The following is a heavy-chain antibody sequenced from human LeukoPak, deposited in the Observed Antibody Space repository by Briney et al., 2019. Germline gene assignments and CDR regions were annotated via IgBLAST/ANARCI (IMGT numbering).Heavy chain of an antibody. J-gene: IGHJ4*02. V-gene: IGHV4-39*01. Sequence: SETLSLNCTVSGGSISSSSYYWGWIRQPPGKGLEWIGSIYYSGSTYYNPSLKSRVTISVDTSKNQFSLKLSSVTAADTAVYYCARPVDKAESFDYWGQGTLVTVSS. CDR3: ARPVDKAESFDY. D-gene: IGHD5-12*01. CDR1: GGSISSSSYY. CDR2: IYYSGST.